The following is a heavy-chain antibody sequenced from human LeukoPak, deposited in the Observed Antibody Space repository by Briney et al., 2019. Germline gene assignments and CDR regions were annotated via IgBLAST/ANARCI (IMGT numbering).Heavy chain of an antibody. CDR3: AREGIDSSGYYSYFDY. V-gene: IGHV3-7*01. CDR2: IKQDGSEE. D-gene: IGHD3-22*01. Sequence: PGGSLRLSCAASGFTFSSYWMSWVRQAPGKGLEWVANIKQDGSEEYYVDSVKGRFTISRDNAKNSLYLQMNSLRAEDTAVYYCAREGIDSSGYYSYFDYWGQGTLVTVSS. CDR1: GFTFSSYW. J-gene: IGHJ4*02.